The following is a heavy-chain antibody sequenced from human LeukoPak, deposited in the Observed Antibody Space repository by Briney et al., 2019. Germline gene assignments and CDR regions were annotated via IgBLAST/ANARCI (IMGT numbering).Heavy chain of an antibody. D-gene: IGHD2-21*01. V-gene: IGHV3-23*01. Sequence: PGGSLRLSCAASGFTFSSYAMSWVRQAPGKGLEWVSAISGSGTSTYYADSVKGRFTISRDNSKNTLYLQMNSLRAEDTAVYYCAKDRGVAYCGGDCYPRWYFDLWGRGTLVTVSS. CDR1: GFTFSSYA. CDR2: ISGSGTST. CDR3: AKDRGVAYCGGDCYPRWYFDL. J-gene: IGHJ2*01.